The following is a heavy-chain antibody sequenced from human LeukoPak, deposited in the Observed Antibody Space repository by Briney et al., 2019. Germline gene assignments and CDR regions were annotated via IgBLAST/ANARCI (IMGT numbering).Heavy chain of an antibody. CDR3: AKAYGSGRGFDFFDY. D-gene: IGHD3-10*01. V-gene: IGHV3-23*01. CDR1: GFTFSSYA. J-gene: IGHJ4*02. Sequence: GGSLRLSCAASGFTFSSYALGWVRQAPGKGLEWVSLITGNGFTTYYPDSVKGRFTISRDNSKNTLSLQMNSLRGDDTAVYYCAKAYGSGRGFDFFDYWGQGTLVTVSS. CDR2: ITGNGFTT.